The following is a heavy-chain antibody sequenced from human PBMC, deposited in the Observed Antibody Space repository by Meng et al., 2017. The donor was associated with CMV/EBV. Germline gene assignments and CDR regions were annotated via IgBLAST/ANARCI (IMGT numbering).Heavy chain of an antibody. CDR2: INPSGGST. D-gene: IGHD4-17*01. CDR3: AEGDYGDAQV. V-gene: IGHV1-46*01. Sequence: QWQLGQVGAEVKKPGASVRVSCKASGYTFTSYYMHWVRQAPGQGLEWRGIINPSGGSTSYAQKFQGRVTMTRDTSTSTVYMELSSPRSEDTAVYYCAEGDYGDAQVWGQGTLVTVSS. CDR1: GYTFTSYY. J-gene: IGHJ4*02.